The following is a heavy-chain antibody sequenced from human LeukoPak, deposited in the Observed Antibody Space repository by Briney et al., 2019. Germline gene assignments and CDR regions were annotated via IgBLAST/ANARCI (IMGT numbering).Heavy chain of an antibody. CDR2: IYTSGST. CDR1: GGSISSGSYY. Sequence: SQTLSLTCTVSGGSISSGSYYWSWIRQPAGKGLEWIGRIYTSGSTNYNPSLKSRVTISVDTSKNQFSLKLSSVTAADTAMYYCARTYYDYVWGRPVDNWFAPWGQGTLVTVSS. CDR3: ARTYYDYVWGRPVDNWFAP. D-gene: IGHD3-16*01. J-gene: IGHJ5*02. V-gene: IGHV4-61*02.